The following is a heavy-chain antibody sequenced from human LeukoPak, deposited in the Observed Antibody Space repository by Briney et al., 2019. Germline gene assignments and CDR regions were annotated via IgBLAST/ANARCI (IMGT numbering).Heavy chain of an antibody. CDR3: ARGAGYNYPYYFDY. V-gene: IGHV3-53*01. CDR1: GFTVRSNY. D-gene: IGHD5-24*01. Sequence: GGSLRLSFSASGFTVRSNYMNWVRPAPGKGVAWVSVIYGGGNIYYADSVKGRFTISRDNSKNTLYLQMNSLRAEDTAVYYCARGAGYNYPYYFDYWGQGTLVTVSS. J-gene: IGHJ4*02. CDR2: IYGGGNI.